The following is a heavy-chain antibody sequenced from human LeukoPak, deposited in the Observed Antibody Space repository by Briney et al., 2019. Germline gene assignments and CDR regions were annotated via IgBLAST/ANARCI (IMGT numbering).Heavy chain of an antibody. D-gene: IGHD2-2*01. J-gene: IGHJ3*02. CDR2: TGASGHST. CDR1: GFPFDYHA. CDR3: ARGLSTVNDALDI. V-gene: IGHV3-23*01. Sequence: GGSLRLSCAASGFPFDYHAMNWVRQAPGKGLEWVSATGASGHSTYYADSVKGRFTISRDNSKTTLYLQMNSLRAEDTAVYYCARGLSTVNDALDIWGQGTMVTVSS.